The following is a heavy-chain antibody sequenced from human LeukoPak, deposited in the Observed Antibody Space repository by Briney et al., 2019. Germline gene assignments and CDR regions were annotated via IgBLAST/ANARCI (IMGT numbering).Heavy chain of an antibody. Sequence: ASETLSLTCAVYGGSFSGYYWSWIRQPPGKGLEWIGEINPSGSTNYNPSLKSRVTISVDTSKNQFSLKLSSVTAADTAVYYRAKLGFVVVPAATVDAFDIWGQGTMVTVSS. CDR2: INPSGST. CDR3: AKLGFVVVPAATVDAFDI. V-gene: IGHV4-34*01. J-gene: IGHJ3*02. CDR1: GGSFSGYY. D-gene: IGHD2-2*01.